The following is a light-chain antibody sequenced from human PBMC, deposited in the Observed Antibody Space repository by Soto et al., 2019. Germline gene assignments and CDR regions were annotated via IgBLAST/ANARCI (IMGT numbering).Light chain of an antibody. J-gene: IGKJ1*01. V-gene: IGKV1-5*03. CDR3: QHYNSYSEA. Sequence: IQMPQSPFTLSAAVGSRVPIPFRASQSISSWLAWYQQKPGKAPKLLIYKASTLKSGVPSRFSGSGSGTEFTLTISSLQPDDFATYYCQHYNSYSEAFGQGTKVDIK. CDR1: QSISSW. CDR2: KAS.